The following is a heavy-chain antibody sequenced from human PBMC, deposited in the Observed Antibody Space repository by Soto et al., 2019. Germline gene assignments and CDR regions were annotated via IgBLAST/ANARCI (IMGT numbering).Heavy chain of an antibody. V-gene: IGHV3-7*01. CDR3: ASLLGSVTTFDN. CDR1: GFMISRSW. J-gene: IGHJ4*02. Sequence: VGSLRLSCAAAGFMISRSWMSWVRQAPGEGLKWVASISPDGRTTYYVDSVKGRFTISRDNAGNSVYLQMNSLRVEDTAIFYCASLLGSVTTFDNWGQGTLVTVSS. CDR2: ISPDGRTT. D-gene: IGHD1-1*01.